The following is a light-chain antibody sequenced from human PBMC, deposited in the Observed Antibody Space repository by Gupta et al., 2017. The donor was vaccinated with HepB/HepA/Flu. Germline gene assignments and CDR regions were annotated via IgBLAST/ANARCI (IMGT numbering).Light chain of an antibody. Sequence: QSALTQPASVSGSTGQSITISCTGTSSDVGGYNYVSWYQQYPGKAPKLMIYDVSNRPSGFSNRFSGSKSGDTASLTISGLQAEDEADYYCSSYTISSTLVIFGGGTKLTVL. CDR1: SSDVGGYNY. CDR2: DVS. CDR3: SSYTISSTLVI. J-gene: IGLJ2*01. V-gene: IGLV2-14*01.